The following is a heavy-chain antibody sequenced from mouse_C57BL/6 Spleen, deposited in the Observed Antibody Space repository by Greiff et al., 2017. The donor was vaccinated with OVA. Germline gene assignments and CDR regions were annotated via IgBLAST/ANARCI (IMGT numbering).Heavy chain of an antibody. Sequence: QVQLKESGAELVRPGTSVKVSCKASGYAFTNYLIEWVKQRPGQGLEWIGVINPGSGGTNYNEKFKGKATLTADKSSSTAYMQLSSLTSEDSAVYCWARWGTAQATDAMDYWGQGTSVTVSS. CDR3: ARWGTAQATDAMDY. CDR2: INPGSGGT. CDR1: GYAFTNYL. V-gene: IGHV1-54*01. J-gene: IGHJ4*01. D-gene: IGHD3-2*02.